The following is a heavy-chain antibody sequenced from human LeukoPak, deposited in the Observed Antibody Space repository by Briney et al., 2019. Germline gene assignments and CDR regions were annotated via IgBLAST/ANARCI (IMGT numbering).Heavy chain of an antibody. CDR2: ISGSGGST. D-gene: IGHD3-3*01. CDR3: AKGQGDYDFWSGYYIGNYYYGMDV. V-gene: IGHV3-23*01. CDR1: GFTVSSNY. Sequence: GGSLRLSCAASGFTVSSNYMSWVRQAPGKGLEWVSVISGSGGSTYYADSVKGRFTISRDNSKNTLYLQMNSLRAEDTAVYYCAKGQGDYDFWSGYYIGNYYYGMDVWGQGTTVTVSS. J-gene: IGHJ6*02.